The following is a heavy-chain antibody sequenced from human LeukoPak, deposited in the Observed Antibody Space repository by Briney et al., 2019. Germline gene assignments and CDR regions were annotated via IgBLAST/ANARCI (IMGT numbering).Heavy chain of an antibody. V-gene: IGHV4-59*08. D-gene: IGHD6-13*01. CDR3: ATQTGYSSTFDY. Sequence: SETLSLTCTVSGGSISSYYWSWIRQPPGKGLEWIGYIYYSGRTNYNPSLKSRVTISVDTSKNQFSLKLSSVTAADTAVYYCATQTGYSSTFDYWGQGTLVTVSS. CDR2: IYYSGRT. CDR1: GGSISSYY. J-gene: IGHJ4*02.